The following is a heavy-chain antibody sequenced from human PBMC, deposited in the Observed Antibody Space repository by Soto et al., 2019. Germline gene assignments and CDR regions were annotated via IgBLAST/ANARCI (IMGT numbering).Heavy chain of an antibody. CDR3: ARSQLDV. CDR1: GYAFSDYG. J-gene: IGHJ6*02. V-gene: IGHV1-18*01. Sequence: QVSLVQSGGEVKKPGASVKLSCKASGYAFSDYGVSWVRQAPGQGLEWMGWIFAYDGKTYYDQKFQGRITMTTDTSTNTAYMELRSLKPDDTALYFCARSQLDVWGQGTMVTVSS. CDR2: IFAYDGKT.